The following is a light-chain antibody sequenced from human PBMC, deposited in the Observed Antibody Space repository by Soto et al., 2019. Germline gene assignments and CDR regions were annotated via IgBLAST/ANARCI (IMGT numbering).Light chain of an antibody. Sequence: QSALTQPASVSGSPGQSITFSCTGTSIDIGGYNYVSWYQQHPGKAPKLMIYEVSNRPSGVSDRLSGSKSGNTASLTISGLQADDEADYYCTSYTSSTTNYVFGTGTKVTVL. J-gene: IGLJ1*01. CDR2: EVS. CDR3: TSYTSSTTNYV. CDR1: SIDIGGYNY. V-gene: IGLV2-14*01.